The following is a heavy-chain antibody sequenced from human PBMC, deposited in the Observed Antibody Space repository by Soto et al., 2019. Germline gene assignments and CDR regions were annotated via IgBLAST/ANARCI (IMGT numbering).Heavy chain of an antibody. D-gene: IGHD4-17*01. J-gene: IGHJ5*02. Sequence: PGESLKISCKGSGYSFTSYWIGWVRQMPGKGLEWMGIIYPGDSDTRYSPSFQGQVTISADKSISTAYLQWSSLKASDTAMYYCARQASTDYGDPYNWFAPWGQGTLVTVSS. CDR2: IYPGDSDT. CDR3: ARQASTDYGDPYNWFAP. V-gene: IGHV5-51*01. CDR1: GYSFTSYW.